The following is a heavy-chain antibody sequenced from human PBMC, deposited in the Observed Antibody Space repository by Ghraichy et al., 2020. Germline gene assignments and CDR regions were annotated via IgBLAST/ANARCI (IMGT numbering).Heavy chain of an antibody. Sequence: ASVKVSCKASGYSFTSYGIAWVRQAPGQGLEWLGWISANNGNTNYAQKIQGRVTMTTDTSTNTAYMELRRLRSDDTAVYFCARDHASGSGSYLYWGQGTLVTVSS. V-gene: IGHV1-18*01. J-gene: IGHJ4*02. CDR1: GYSFTSYG. CDR3: ARDHASGSGSYLY. D-gene: IGHD3-10*01. CDR2: ISANNGNT.